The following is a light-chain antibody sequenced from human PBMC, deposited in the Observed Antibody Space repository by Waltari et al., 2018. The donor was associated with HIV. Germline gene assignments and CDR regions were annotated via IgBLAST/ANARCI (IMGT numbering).Light chain of an antibody. CDR2: GNN. Sequence: QSVLTQAPSVSGAPGQRVTISCTGTSSNIGAGFDVHGYQQLPGTAPKLLIYGNNNRPSGVPDRFSGSRSGTSASLAITGLQAEDEADYYCQSYDSRLSGSRVFGGGTK. CDR1: SSNIGAGFD. V-gene: IGLV1-40*01. CDR3: QSYDSRLSGSRV. J-gene: IGLJ2*01.